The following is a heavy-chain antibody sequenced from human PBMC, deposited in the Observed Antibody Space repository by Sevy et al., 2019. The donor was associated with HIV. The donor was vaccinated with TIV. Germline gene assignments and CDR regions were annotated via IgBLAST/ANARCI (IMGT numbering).Heavy chain of an antibody. CDR1: GDSVSSNSAA. CDR2: TYYRSKWYN. CDR3: ARDLWGWYSSSEQDYYYYGMDV. V-gene: IGHV6-1*01. J-gene: IGHJ6*02. D-gene: IGHD6-6*01. Sequence: SQTLSLTCAISGDSVSSNSAAWNWIRQSPSRGLEWLGRTYYRSKWYNDYAVSVKSRITINPDTSKNQFSLQLNSVTPEDTAVYYCARDLWGWYSSSEQDYYYYGMDVWGQGTTVTVSS.